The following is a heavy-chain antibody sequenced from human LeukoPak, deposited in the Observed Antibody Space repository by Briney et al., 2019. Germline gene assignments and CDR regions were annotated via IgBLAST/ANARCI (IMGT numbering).Heavy chain of an antibody. CDR2: IYNSGRT. CDR3: ARHGSIDYYGSGSPGEADY. D-gene: IGHD3-10*01. V-gene: IGHV4-59*08. CDR1: GGSISNYF. J-gene: IGHJ4*02. Sequence: PSETLSLTCTVSGGSISNYFWSWIRQPPGKGLEWIGYIYNSGRTNNNPSLKSRVTTSMDTSKNQFSLKLSSVTAADTAVYYCARHGSIDYYGSGSPGEADYWGQGTLVTVSS.